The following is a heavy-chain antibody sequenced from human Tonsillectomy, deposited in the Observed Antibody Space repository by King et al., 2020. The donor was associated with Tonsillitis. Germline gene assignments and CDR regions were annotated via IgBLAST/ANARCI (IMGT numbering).Heavy chain of an antibody. CDR1: GFTFSSNA. CDR3: AKTGTTMTTEFDY. D-gene: IGHD4-17*01. V-gene: IGHV3-23*04. J-gene: IGHJ4*02. Sequence: VQLVESGEGLFRPGGSLKLSGAAPGFTFSSNAMAWVGQAPGKGLEWASVGGVRGGTPFYADSVRGRLTNARDNSKNTMFLKMNSLRAEDAAVYYCAKTGTTMTTEFDYWGQGTLVTVSS. CDR2: GGVRGGTP.